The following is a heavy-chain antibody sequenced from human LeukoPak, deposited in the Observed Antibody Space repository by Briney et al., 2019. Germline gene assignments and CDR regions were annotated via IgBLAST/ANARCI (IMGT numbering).Heavy chain of an antibody. Sequence: KSGGSLRLSCAASGFTFSNYAMSWVRQAPGKGLEWVSSISDTNNYTYYADSVKGRFTVSRDTAKNSLYLQMNSLRAEDTAVYYCARDTKNLLYYYGIDVWGQGTTVTVSS. CDR1: GFTFSNYA. V-gene: IGHV3-21*01. CDR2: ISDTNNYT. D-gene: IGHD1-1*01. J-gene: IGHJ6*02. CDR3: ARDTKNLLYYYGIDV.